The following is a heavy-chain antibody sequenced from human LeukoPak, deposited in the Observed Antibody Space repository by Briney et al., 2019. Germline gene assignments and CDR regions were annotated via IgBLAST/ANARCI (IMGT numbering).Heavy chain of an antibody. V-gene: IGHV4-39*01. CDR3: ARLDLYQLLGDDGFDI. CDR1: GGSISSSSYY. D-gene: IGHD2-2*01. J-gene: IGHJ3*02. Sequence: SETLSLTCTVSGGSISSSSYYWSWIRQPPGKGLEWIVSIYYSGSTYYSPSLKSRVTISVDTSKNQFSLKLGSVTAADTAVYYCARLDLYQLLGDDGFDIWGQGTMVTVSS. CDR2: IYYSGST.